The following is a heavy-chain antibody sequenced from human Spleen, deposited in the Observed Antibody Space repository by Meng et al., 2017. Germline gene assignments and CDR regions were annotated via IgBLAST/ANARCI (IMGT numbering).Heavy chain of an antibody. J-gene: IGHJ5*02. V-gene: IGHV4-4*02. CDR2: IPHRGSS. Sequence: QVQCRESGPALVKPSETLSLTCAVAGDSITNNNWWAWVRQPPGKGLEWIGEIPHRGSSAYNPSLKSRVSMSIDKSKNQFSLKLTSVTAAETAVYYCARGGIFGVANWFDPWGQGTLVTVSS. CDR3: ARGGIFGVANWFDP. D-gene: IGHD3-3*01. CDR1: GDSITNNNW.